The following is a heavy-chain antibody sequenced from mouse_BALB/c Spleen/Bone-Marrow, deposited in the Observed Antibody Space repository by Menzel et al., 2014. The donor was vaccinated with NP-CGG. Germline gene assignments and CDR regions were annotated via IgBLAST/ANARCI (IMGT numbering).Heavy chain of an antibody. D-gene: IGHD2-14*01. CDR1: GYTFTDYY. J-gene: IGHJ4*01. CDR2: IYPGSGNT. CDR3: ARQVRLFYAMEY. Sequence: QVQLQQSGPELVKPGASVKISCKASGYTFTDYYINWVKQKPGQGLEWIGWIYPGSGNTKYNEKFKGKATLTVETASNTAYMQLSSLTSEDTAVYFCARQVRLFYAMEYWGQGTSVTVPS. V-gene: IGHV1-84*02.